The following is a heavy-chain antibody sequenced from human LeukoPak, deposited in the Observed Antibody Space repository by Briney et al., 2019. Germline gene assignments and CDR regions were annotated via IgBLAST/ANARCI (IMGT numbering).Heavy chain of an antibody. Sequence: SETLSLTCSVSGGSISNYYWSWIRQPAEKGLEWIGRIYTRGSTNYNPSLKSRVTMSVDTSKNQFSLKLSSMTAADTAVYYCARETSSGWSEHFDSWGQGTLVTVSS. CDR3: ARETSSGWSEHFDS. V-gene: IGHV4-4*07. D-gene: IGHD6-19*01. CDR2: IYTRGST. J-gene: IGHJ4*02. CDR1: GGSISNYY.